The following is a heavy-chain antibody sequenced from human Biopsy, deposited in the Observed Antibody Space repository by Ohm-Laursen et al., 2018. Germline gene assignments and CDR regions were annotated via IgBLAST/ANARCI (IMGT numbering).Heavy chain of an antibody. D-gene: IGHD3-22*01. J-gene: IGHJ4*02. Sequence: SQTLSLTCTVSGGSISSSTFYWGWIRQPPGKGLEWIGSVDYSGSGHYNPSLESRITISVDTSKNQFSLRLGSVTAADTAVYYCARSPPPYYYDNSGYYWVNWGQGTLVTVSS. CDR2: VDYSGSG. V-gene: IGHV4-39*01. CDR1: GGSISSSTFY. CDR3: ARSPPPYYYDNSGYYWVN.